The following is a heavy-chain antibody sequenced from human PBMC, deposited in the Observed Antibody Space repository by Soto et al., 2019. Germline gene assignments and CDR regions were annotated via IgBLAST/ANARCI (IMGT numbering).Heavy chain of an antibody. CDR1: GGSISSGGHS. CDR3: VRNIGRSHYVYFDP. V-gene: IGHV4-30-2*01. CDR2: TYHSGST. J-gene: IGHJ5*02. Sequence: SETLSLTCTVSGGSISSGGHSWSWIRQPPGKGLEWIGYTYHSGSTYYNPSLQSRVSISVDRSRNQFSLELSSVTAADTAMYYCVRNIGRSHYVYFDPWGQGTLVTVSS. D-gene: IGHD4-4*01.